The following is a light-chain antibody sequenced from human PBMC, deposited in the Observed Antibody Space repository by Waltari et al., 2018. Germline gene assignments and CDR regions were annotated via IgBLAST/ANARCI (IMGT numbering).Light chain of an antibody. CDR2: FAS. CDR1: QTINKW. V-gene: IGKV1-5*03. Sequence: DIQMTQSPSTLSASVGDRVTITCRASQTINKWLARYQQKPGKAPKLLIYFASTLESGVPSRFSGTGSGAEYTLTISSLQPDDFATYYCQQYNTYRYTFGQGTKLEIK. J-gene: IGKJ2*01. CDR3: QQYNTYRYT.